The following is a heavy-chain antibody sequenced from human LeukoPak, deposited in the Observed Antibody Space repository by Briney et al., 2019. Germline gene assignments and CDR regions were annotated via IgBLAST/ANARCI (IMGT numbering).Heavy chain of an antibody. CDR1: GFPFRCYY. CDR3: ARRQSGTYSIDC. D-gene: IGHD1-26*01. V-gene: IGHV3-33*08. CDR2: IWSDGSNK. J-gene: IGHJ4*02. Sequence: PGGSLTPFCCAPGFPFRCYYKHLVPPAPGKGLEWVALIWSDGSNKYYADSVQGRFTISRDNSNNTLSLQLNSLRAEDTAVYYCARRQSGTYSIDCWGQGTLVTVSP.